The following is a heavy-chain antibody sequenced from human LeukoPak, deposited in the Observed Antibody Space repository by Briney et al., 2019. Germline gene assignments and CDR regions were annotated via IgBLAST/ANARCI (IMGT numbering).Heavy chain of an antibody. V-gene: IGHV4-59*08. D-gene: IGHD4-17*01. Sequence: PSETLSLTCTVSGGSISSYYWSWIRQPPVKGLEWIGYIYYSGSTNYNPSLKSRVTISVDTSKNQFSLKLSSATAADTAVYYCARRPLYDYGDLDHPFDIWGQGTMVTVSS. CDR1: GGSISSYY. CDR3: ARRPLYDYGDLDHPFDI. CDR2: IYYSGST. J-gene: IGHJ3*02.